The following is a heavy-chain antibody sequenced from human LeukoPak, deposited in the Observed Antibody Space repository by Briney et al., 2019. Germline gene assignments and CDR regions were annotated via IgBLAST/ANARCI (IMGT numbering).Heavy chain of an antibody. J-gene: IGHJ4*02. Sequence: PSETLSLTCTVSGGSISSGDYYWSWIRQPPGKGLEWIGYIYYSGSTNYNPSLKSRVTISVDTSKNQFSLKLSSVTAADTAVYYCARLDPGGVFADYWGQGTLVTVSS. CDR2: IYYSGST. CDR1: GGSISSGDYY. CDR3: ARLDPGGVFADY. V-gene: IGHV4-61*08. D-gene: IGHD3-3*01.